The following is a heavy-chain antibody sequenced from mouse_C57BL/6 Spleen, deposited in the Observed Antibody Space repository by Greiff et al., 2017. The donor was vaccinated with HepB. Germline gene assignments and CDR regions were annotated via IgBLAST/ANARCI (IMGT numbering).Heavy chain of an antibody. Sequence: QVTLKVSGPGILQSSQTLSLTCSFSGFSLSTSGMGVSWIRQPSGKGLEWLAHIYWDDDKRYNPSLKSRLTISKDTSRNQVFLKITSVDTADTATYYGAREACLPIYYGKGYAMDYWGQGTSVTVSS. CDR1: GFSLSTSGMG. CDR2: IYWDDDK. J-gene: IGHJ4*01. V-gene: IGHV8-12*01. CDR3: AREACLPIYYGKGYAMDY. D-gene: IGHD2-1*01.